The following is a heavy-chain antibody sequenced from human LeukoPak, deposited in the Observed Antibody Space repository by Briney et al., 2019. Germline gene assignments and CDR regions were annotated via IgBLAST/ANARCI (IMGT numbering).Heavy chain of an antibody. CDR2: IRYDGSNK. J-gene: IGHJ4*02. D-gene: IGHD5-18*01. V-gene: IGHV3-30*02. CDR1: GFTFSSYS. CDR3: AKDLYSYGNNYFDY. Sequence: PGGSLRLSCAASGFTFSSYSMNWVRQAPGKGLEWVAFIRYDGSNKNYADSVKGRFTISRDNSKNTLYLQMNSLRAEDTAVYYCAKDLYSYGNNYFDYWGQGTLVTISS.